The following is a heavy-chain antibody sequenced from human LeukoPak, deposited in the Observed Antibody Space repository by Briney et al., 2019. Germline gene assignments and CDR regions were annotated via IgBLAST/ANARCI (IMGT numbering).Heavy chain of an antibody. CDR3: ARQHCSGGDCYFFD. CDR2: IWYDGSNK. D-gene: IGHD2-15*01. V-gene: IGHV3-33*01. CDR1: GFPFSSYG. J-gene: IGHJ4*02. Sequence: PGGSLRLSCVASGFPFSSYGMHWVRQAPGKGLEWVAVIWYDGSNKYYADSVKGRFTISRDNSKNTLYLQLNSLRAEDTAVYYCARQHCSGGDCYFFDWGQGTLVTVSS.